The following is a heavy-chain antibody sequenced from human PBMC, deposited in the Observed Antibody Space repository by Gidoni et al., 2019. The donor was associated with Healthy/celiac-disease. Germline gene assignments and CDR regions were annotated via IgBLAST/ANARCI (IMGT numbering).Heavy chain of an antibody. Sequence: QVQLQQWGAGLLKPSETLSLTCAVYGGSFSDYYWNWIRQPPEKGLEWIGEINYSGSTKYNPSLKSRVTISVDTSKNQFYLKLTSVTAADTAVYYCARRGVGIQLARFDPWGQGTLVIVSS. V-gene: IGHV4-34*02. CDR2: INYSGST. J-gene: IGHJ5*02. CDR3: ARRGVGIQLARFDP. D-gene: IGHD5-18*01. CDR1: GGSFSDYY.